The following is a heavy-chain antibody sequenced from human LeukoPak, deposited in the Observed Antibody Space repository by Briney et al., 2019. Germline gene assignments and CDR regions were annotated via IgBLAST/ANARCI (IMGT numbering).Heavy chain of an antibody. CDR1: GGSIGSSSYY. Sequence: SETLSLTCTVSGGSIGSSSYYWGWIRQPPGKGLAWIGSIYYSGSTYYNPSLKSRVTISVDTSKNQFSLKLSSVTAADTAVYYCARRGMATKTHAFDIWGQGTMVTVSS. J-gene: IGHJ3*02. D-gene: IGHD5-24*01. V-gene: IGHV4-39*01. CDR3: ARRGMATKTHAFDI. CDR2: IYYSGST.